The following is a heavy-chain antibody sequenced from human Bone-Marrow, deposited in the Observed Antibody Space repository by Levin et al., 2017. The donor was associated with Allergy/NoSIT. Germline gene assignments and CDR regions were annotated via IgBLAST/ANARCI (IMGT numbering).Heavy chain of an antibody. D-gene: IGHD2-15*01. CDR3: AREFVVVVVATAPPRDSDAFDI. Sequence: GESLKISCKASGYAFTSYYMHWVRQAPGQGLEWMGIINPSGGSPTYAQKFQGRVTMTRDTSTSTVYMELSSLRSEDTAVYYCAREFVVVVVATAPPRDSDAFDIWGQGTMVTVSS. CDR1: GYAFTSYY. J-gene: IGHJ3*02. V-gene: IGHV1-46*01. CDR2: INPSGGSP.